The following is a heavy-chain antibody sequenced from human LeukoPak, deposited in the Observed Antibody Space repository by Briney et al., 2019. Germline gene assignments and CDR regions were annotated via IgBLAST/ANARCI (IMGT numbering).Heavy chain of an antibody. Sequence: SETLSLTCAVYGGSFSGYYWSWIRQPPGKGLEWIGEINHSGSTNYNPSLKSRVTISVDTSKNQLSLKLSSVTAADTAVYYCARGRGITMVRGAYDYWGQGTLVTVSS. J-gene: IGHJ4*02. D-gene: IGHD3-10*01. V-gene: IGHV4-34*01. CDR2: INHSGST. CDR3: ARGRGITMVRGAYDY. CDR1: GGSFSGYY.